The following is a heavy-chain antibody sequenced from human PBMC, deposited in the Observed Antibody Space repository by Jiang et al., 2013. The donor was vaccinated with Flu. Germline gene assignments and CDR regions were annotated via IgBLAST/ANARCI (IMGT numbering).Heavy chain of an antibody. CDR2: VVTSGNT. J-gene: IGHJ4*02. CDR1: GGSISPYS. Sequence: GSGLVKPSETLSLTCAVSGGSISPYSWSWIRQSAGKGLEWIGHVVTSGNTYYNSSLKSRVSMSVDTSKNQFSLELSSVTAADTAVYYCAIYNSGWLWGQGTLVTVSS. CDR3: AIYNSGWL. V-gene: IGHV4-4*07. D-gene: IGHD1-26*01.